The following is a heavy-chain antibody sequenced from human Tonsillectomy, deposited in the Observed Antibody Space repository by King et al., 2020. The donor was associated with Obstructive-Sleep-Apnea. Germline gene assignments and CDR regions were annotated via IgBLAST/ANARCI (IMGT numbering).Heavy chain of an antibody. CDR3: ARDREPGNDYDSSGYDLRVAPLAY. D-gene: IGHD3-22*01. J-gene: IGHJ4*02. Sequence: VQLVESGGGLVQPGGSLRLSCAASGFTFSSYSMNWVRQAPGKGLEWVSYISSSSRTIYYADSVKGRFTVSRDNSKNSLYLQMNSLRAEDTAVYYCARDREPGNDYDSSGYDLRVAPLAYWGQGSLVIVSS. CDR2: ISSSSRTI. V-gene: IGHV3-48*04. CDR1: GFTFSSYS.